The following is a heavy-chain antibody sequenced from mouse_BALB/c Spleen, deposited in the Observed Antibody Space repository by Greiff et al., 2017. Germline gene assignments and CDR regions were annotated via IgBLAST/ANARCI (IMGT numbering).Heavy chain of an antibody. CDR3: ARPYDYHYFDY. V-gene: IGHV5-9-3*01. Sequence: EVHLVESGGGLVKPGGSLKLSCAASGFTFSSYAMSWVRQTPEKRLEWVATISSGGSYTYYPDSVKGRFTISRDNAKNTLYLQMSSLRSEDTAMYYCARPYDYHYFDYWGQGTTLTVSS. D-gene: IGHD2-4*01. CDR1: GFTFSSYA. J-gene: IGHJ2*01. CDR2: ISSGGSYT.